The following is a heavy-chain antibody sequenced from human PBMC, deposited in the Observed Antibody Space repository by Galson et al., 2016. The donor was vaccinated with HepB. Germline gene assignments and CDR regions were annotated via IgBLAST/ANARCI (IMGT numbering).Heavy chain of an antibody. CDR1: GDSVSSNSAA. CDR2: TYYRSKWYY. D-gene: IGHD6-13*01. CDR3: ARDGPSSSWHLDY. V-gene: IGHV6-1*01. J-gene: IGHJ4*02. Sequence: CAISGDSVSSNSAAWNWIRQSPSRGLEWLGRTYYRSKWYYGYAVSVKSRITINAHTSKNQFSLQLNSVTPEDSAVYYCARDGPSSSWHLDYWGQGTLVTVSS.